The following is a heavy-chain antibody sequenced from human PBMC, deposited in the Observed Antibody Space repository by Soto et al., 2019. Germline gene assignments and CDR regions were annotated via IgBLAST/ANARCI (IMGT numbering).Heavy chain of an antibody. CDR2: IYYSGST. D-gene: IGHD2-8*02. Sequence: PSETLSLTCTVSGGSISRGGYCWSWIRQHPGKGLEWIGYIYYSGSTYYNPSLKSRVTISVDTSKNQFSLKLTSVTAADTAVYYCARDKITGLFDYWGQGTLVTVSS. CDR3: ARDKITGLFDY. CDR1: GGSISRGGYC. V-gene: IGHV4-31*03. J-gene: IGHJ4*02.